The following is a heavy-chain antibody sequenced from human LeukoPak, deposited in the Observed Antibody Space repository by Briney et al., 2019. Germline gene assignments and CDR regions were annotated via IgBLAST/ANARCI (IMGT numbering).Heavy chain of an antibody. V-gene: IGHV3-21*01. Sequence: GGSLRLFCAASGFTFSSYSMNWVRQAPGKGLEWVSSMSSSSTYIHYADSVKVRFTISRDNAKNSLYLQMNSLRAEDTAVYYCARDRGGSYAAFDYWGQGTLVTVSS. CDR3: ARDRGGSYAAFDY. CDR2: MSSSSTYI. J-gene: IGHJ4*02. D-gene: IGHD1-26*01. CDR1: GFTFSSYS.